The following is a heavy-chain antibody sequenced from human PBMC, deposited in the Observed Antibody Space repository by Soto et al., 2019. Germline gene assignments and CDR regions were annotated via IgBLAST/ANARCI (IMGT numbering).Heavy chain of an antibody. D-gene: IGHD3-10*01. Sequence: QVQLVESGGGVVQPGRSLRLSCAASGFTFSSYGMHWVRHTAGKGLEWLAVISYDGSHKLHADSVKGRFTISRDNSKNTLSLQMNRLRAEDTAVYYCAKDLGFDGSASYPYYWGQGTLVTVSS. CDR1: GFTFSSYG. CDR3: AKDLGFDGSASYPYY. CDR2: ISYDGSHK. V-gene: IGHV3-30*18. J-gene: IGHJ4*02.